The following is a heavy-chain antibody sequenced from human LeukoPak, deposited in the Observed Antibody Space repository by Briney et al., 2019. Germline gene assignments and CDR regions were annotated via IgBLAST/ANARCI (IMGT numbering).Heavy chain of an antibody. CDR3: AREVMSVEGGGYYFDS. Sequence: PSETLSLTCTVSGGSISSSDYYWTWIRQHPGKGLEWIGYIYYSGSTSYNPSLKSRVSISVDTSKKQFSLKLTSVTAADTAVYKCAREVMSVEGGGYYFDSWGQGILVTVSS. CDR1: GGSISSSDYY. V-gene: IGHV4-31*03. D-gene: IGHD4-23*01. CDR2: IYYSGST. J-gene: IGHJ4*02.